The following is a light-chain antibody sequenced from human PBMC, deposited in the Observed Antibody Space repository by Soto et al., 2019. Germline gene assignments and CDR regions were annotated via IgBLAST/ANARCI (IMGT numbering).Light chain of an antibody. CDR3: QQYGSSPF. Sequence: EIVLTQSPGSLSLSPGERATLSCRASESVGGNSLAWYQQKPGQAPRLLIYDASSRATGIPDRFSGSGSGTDCTLTISRLEPEDFAVYYCQQYGSSPFFGGGTKVE. CDR1: ESVGGNS. CDR2: DAS. V-gene: IGKV3-20*01. J-gene: IGKJ4*01.